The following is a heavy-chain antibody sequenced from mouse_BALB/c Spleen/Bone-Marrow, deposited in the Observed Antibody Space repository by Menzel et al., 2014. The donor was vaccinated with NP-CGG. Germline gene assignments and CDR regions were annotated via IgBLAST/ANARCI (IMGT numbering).Heavy chain of an antibody. D-gene: IGHD2-1*01. CDR3: ARGNYYGHLDY. CDR1: GFDFSRYW. Sequence: EVKLMESGGGLVQLGGSLKLSCAASGFDFSRYWMSWVRQAPGKGLQWIGEINPDSRTINYTPSLKDKFIISRDNAKNTLYLQKSKVRSEDTALYYCARGNYYGHLDYWGQGTTLTGSS. V-gene: IGHV4-1*02. J-gene: IGHJ2*01. CDR2: INPDSRTI.